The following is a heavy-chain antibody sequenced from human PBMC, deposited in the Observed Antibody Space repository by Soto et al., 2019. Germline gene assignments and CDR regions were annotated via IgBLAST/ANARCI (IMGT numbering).Heavy chain of an antibody. CDR1: GGTFSSYA. J-gene: IGHJ5*02. CDR3: ARDSGTTAPGKPPDWFDP. V-gene: IGHV1-69*13. CDR2: IIPIFGTA. D-gene: IGHD1-7*01. Sequence: ASVKVSFKASGGTFSSYAISWVRQAPGQGLEWMGGIIPIFGTANYAQKFQGRVTITADESTSTAYMELSSLRSEDTAVYYCARDSGTTAPGKPPDWFDPWGQGTLVTVSS.